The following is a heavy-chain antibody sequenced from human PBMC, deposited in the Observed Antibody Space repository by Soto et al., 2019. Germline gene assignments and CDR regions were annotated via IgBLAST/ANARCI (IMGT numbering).Heavy chain of an antibody. Sequence: GGSLRLSCAASGFTFSSYSMNWVRQAPGKGLEWVSYISSSSSTIYYADSVKGRFTISRDNAKNSLYLQTNSLRAEDTAVYYCARVTGYYGSGSYYIRHYYYYMDVWGKGTTVTVSS. V-gene: IGHV3-48*01. CDR1: GFTFSSYS. J-gene: IGHJ6*03. D-gene: IGHD3-10*01. CDR3: ARVTGYYGSGSYYIRHYYYYMDV. CDR2: ISSSSSTI.